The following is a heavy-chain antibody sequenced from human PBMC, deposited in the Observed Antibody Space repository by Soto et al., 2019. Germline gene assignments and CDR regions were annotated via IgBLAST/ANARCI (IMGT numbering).Heavy chain of an antibody. CDR3: ASEILVPPSTAAGYHYDGMDV. J-gene: IGHJ6*02. CDR2: INPSGGST. CDR1: GYTFTNYY. V-gene: IGHV1-46*01. Sequence: ASVKVSCKASGYTFTNYYIHWVRQAPGQGLEWMGEINPSGGSTTYAQKFQGRVTMTRDTSTSTVYIELSSLRSEDTALYYCASEILVPPSTAAGYHYDGMDVWGQGTTVTVSS. D-gene: IGHD3-3*02.